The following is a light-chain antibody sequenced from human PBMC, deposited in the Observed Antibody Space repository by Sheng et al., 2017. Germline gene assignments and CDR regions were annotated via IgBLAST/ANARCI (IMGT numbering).Light chain of an antibody. CDR3: QHYETSAPS. CDR2: GAS. Sequence: VLTQSPDTLSLSPGDRAALSCRASKSVPTNYLAWFQYKAGQGPRLLIYGASNRAPGIPDRFSGSGSGTDFTLTISRLDPEDFGLYYCQHYETSAPSFGGGTKVEL. V-gene: IGKV3-20*01. J-gene: IGKJ4*01. CDR1: KSVPTNY.